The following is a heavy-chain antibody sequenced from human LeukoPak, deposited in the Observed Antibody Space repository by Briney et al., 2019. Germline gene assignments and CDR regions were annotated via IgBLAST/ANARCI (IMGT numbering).Heavy chain of an antibody. CDR1: GFTFSSYS. CDR3: ARDRRLYYYGSGIKTT. CDR2: ISSSSSYI. J-gene: IGHJ4*02. V-gene: IGHV3-21*01. Sequence: GGSLRLSCAASGFTFSSYSMNWVRQAPGMGLEWVSSISSSSSYIYYADSVKGRFTISRDNAKNSLYLQMNSLRAEDTAVYYCARDRRLYYYGSGIKTTWGQGTLVTVSS. D-gene: IGHD3-10*01.